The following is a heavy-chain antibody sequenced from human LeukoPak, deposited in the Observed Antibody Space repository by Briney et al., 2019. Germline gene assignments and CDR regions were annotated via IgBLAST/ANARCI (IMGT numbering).Heavy chain of an antibody. Sequence: GGSLRLSCAASRFTFSSYAMHWVRQAPGKGLEWVAVISYDGSNKYYADSVKGRFTISRDNSKNTLYLQMNSLRAEDTAVYYCARWTGSWACFDYWGQGTLVTVSS. CDR2: ISYDGSNK. V-gene: IGHV3-30*04. CDR3: ARWTGSWACFDY. J-gene: IGHJ4*02. CDR1: RFTFSSYA. D-gene: IGHD6-13*01.